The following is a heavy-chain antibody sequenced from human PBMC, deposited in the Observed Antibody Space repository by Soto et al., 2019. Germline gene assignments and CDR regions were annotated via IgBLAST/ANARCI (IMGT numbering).Heavy chain of an antibody. D-gene: IGHD4-4*01. CDR1: GFTFSSYW. Sequence: SGGSLRLSXEASGFTFSSYWMSWVRQAPGKGLEWVANVRQDGSQKFLVDFLRGRFTISRDNAKTSLYLQMTSLRAEDTAVYYCAREGINNYNEYYFDSWGQGTVVTVSS. CDR2: VRQDGSQK. CDR3: AREGINNYNEYYFDS. V-gene: IGHV3-7*01. J-gene: IGHJ4*02.